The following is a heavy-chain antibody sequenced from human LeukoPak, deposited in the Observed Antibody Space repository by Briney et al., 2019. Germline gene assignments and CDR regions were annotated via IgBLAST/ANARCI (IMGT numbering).Heavy chain of an antibody. CDR1: GFTFSNYA. V-gene: IGHV3-23*01. J-gene: IGHJ4*02. CDR2: ISGSGGST. D-gene: IGHD1-14*01. CDR3: AKPAKTDYADY. Sequence: GGSLRLSCAASGFTFSNYAMNWVRQAPGKGLEWVSAISGSGGSTYYADSVKGGFTTSRDNSKNTLYLQMNSLRAEDTAVYYCAKPAKTDYADYWGQGTLVTVSS.